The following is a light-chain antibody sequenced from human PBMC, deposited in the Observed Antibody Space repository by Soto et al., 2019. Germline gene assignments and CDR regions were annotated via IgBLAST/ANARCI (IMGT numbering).Light chain of an antibody. J-gene: IGKJ1*01. CDR2: GAS. Sequence: ETVMTQSPGILSVSPGERATLSCRASQSVSNNYLAWYQQKPGQAPRLLIYGASNRATGIPDRFSGSGSGTDFTLTISRLEPEDFAVYYCQQYGSSGTFGQGTKVDI. CDR3: QQYGSSGT. CDR1: QSVSNNY. V-gene: IGKV3-20*01.